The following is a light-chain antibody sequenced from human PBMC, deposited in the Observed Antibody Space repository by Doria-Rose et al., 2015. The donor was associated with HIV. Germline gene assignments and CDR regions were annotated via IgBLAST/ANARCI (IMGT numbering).Light chain of an antibody. CDR2: DAS. V-gene: IGKV3-11*01. CDR3: PQRNNWPD. Sequence: TQSPATLSLSPGERATLSCRASQSVSSYLVWYQQKPGQAPGLLIYDASHRATGIPARFSGSGSGTGFTLTISRLEPEDFAVYYCPQRNNWPDFGGGTKVEI. J-gene: IGKJ4*01. CDR1: QSVSSY.